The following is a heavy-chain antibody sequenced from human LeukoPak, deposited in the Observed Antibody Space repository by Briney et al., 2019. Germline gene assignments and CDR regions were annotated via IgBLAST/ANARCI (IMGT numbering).Heavy chain of an antibody. CDR2: ITTGRGET. Sequence: ASVKVSCKASGYTFTDYALHWVRPAPGQSLEWMGWITTGRGETRYSQEFQRRITFTRDTSASTVYMDLSDLRSEDTAVYYCARGGKQWRGGNYFDSWGQGTLVAVSS. D-gene: IGHD6-19*01. CDR1: GYTFTDYA. V-gene: IGHV1-3*03. CDR3: ARGGKQWRGGNYFDS. J-gene: IGHJ4*02.